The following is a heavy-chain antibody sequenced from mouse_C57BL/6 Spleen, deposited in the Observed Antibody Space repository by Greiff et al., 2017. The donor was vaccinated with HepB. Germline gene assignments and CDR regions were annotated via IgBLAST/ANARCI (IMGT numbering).Heavy chain of an antibody. CDR1: GYTFTSYW. CDR2: IDPSDSYT. D-gene: IGHD5-5*01. J-gene: IGHJ1*03. V-gene: IGHV1-50*01. CDR3: ARKDYLGYFDV. Sequence: QVQLQQSGAELVKPGASVKLSCKASGYTFTSYWMQWVKQRPGQGLEWIGEIDPSDSYTNYNQKFKGKATLNVDTSSSTAYMQLSSLTSEDSAVYYCARKDYLGYFDVWGTGTTVTVSS.